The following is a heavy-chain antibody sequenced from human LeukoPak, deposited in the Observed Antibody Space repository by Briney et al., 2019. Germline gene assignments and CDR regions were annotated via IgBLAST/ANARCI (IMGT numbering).Heavy chain of an antibody. CDR2: IIPILGIA. Sequence: GSSVKVSCKASGGTFSSYAISWVRQAPGQGLEWMGRIIPILGIANYAQKFQGRVTITADKSTSTAYMELSSLRSEDTAVYYCARVGYRIAVAGTEDYWGQGTLVTVSS. CDR3: ARVGYRIAVAGTEDY. CDR1: GGTFSSYA. D-gene: IGHD6-19*01. V-gene: IGHV1-69*04. J-gene: IGHJ4*02.